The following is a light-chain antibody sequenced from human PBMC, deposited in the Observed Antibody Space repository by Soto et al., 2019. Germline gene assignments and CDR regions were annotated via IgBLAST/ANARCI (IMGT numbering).Light chain of an antibody. CDR2: DAS. CDR1: QSVSSY. J-gene: IGKJ1*01. CDR3: HQYGSSPAT. V-gene: IGKV3-20*01. Sequence: EIVLTQSPATLSLSPGERATLSCRASQSVSSYLAWYQQKPGQAPRLLIYDASNRATGIPDRFSGSGSGTDFTLTISRLEPEDFAVYYCHQYGSSPATFGQGTKVDI.